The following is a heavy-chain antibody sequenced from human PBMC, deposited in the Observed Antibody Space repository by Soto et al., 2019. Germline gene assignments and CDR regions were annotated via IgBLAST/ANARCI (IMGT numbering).Heavy chain of an antibody. J-gene: IGHJ4*02. V-gene: IGHV4-39*01. Sequence: PSETLSLTCTVSGGSISSSSYYWGWIRQPPGKGLEWIGSIYYSGSTYYNPSLKSRVTISVDTSKNQFSLKLSSVTAADTAVYYCARQSPDYYDSSGYYRIDYWGQGTLVTVPS. CDR3: ARQSPDYYDSSGYYRIDY. CDR2: IYYSGST. CDR1: GGSISSSSYY. D-gene: IGHD3-22*01.